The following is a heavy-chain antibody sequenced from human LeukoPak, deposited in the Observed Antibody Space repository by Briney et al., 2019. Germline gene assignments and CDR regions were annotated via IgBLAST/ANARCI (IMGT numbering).Heavy chain of an antibody. CDR1: GYTFTSYD. J-gene: IGHJ3*02. Sequence: ASVKVSCKASGYTFTSYDINWVRQATGQGLEWMGWMNPNSGNTGYAQKFQGRVTITRNTSISTAYMELSSLRSEDTAVYYCARGDYDFWSGYYGHAFDIWGQGTMVTVSS. CDR2: MNPNSGNT. CDR3: ARGDYDFWSGYYGHAFDI. V-gene: IGHV1-8*03. D-gene: IGHD3-3*01.